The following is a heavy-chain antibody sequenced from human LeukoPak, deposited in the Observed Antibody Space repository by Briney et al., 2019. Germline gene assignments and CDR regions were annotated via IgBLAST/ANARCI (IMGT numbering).Heavy chain of an antibody. CDR1: GFIFSDHY. D-gene: IGHD2-15*01. J-gene: IGHJ6*03. CDR3: AREARVLFYMDV. V-gene: IGHV3-72*01. CDR2: TRNKANSYST. Sequence: GGSLRLSCAASGFIFSDHYMVWVRQAPGKGREWVGRTRNKANSYSTEYAASVRGRFTISTDDSKNSLYLQMNSLKTEDTAVYYCAREARVLFYMDVWGKGTTVSVSS.